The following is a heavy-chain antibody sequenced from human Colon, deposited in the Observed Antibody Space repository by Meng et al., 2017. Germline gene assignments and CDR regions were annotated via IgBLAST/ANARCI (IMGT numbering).Heavy chain of an antibody. J-gene: IGHJ4*02. D-gene: IGHD6-19*01. Sequence: GSLRLSCTVSGGSISSYYWSWIRQPPGKGLEWIGYIYHSATTNYNPSLKSRVTISVDSSNNQFSLKLSSVTAADTAVYYCARDNDGWSPFYYWARG. CDR1: GGSISSYY. CDR3: ARDNDGWSPFYY. CDR2: IYHSATT. V-gene: IGHV4-59*01.